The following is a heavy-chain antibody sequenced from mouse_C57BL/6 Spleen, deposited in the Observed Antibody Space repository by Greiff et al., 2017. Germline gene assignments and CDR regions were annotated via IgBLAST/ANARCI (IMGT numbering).Heavy chain of an antibody. Sequence: LQQPGAELVRPGSSVKLSCKASGYTFTSYWMHWVKQRPIQGLEWIGNIDPSDSETHYNQKFKDKATLTVDKSSSTAYMQLSSLTSEDSAVYYCARSFYDYPYYAMDYWGQGTSVTVSS. V-gene: IGHV1-52*01. CDR1: GYTFTSYW. CDR2: IDPSDSET. J-gene: IGHJ4*01. D-gene: IGHD2-4*01. CDR3: ARSFYDYPYYAMDY.